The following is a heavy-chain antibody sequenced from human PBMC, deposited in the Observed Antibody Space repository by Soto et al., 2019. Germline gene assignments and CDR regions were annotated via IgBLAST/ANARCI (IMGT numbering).Heavy chain of an antibody. V-gene: IGHV3-30-3*01. CDR1: GFTFTGFA. J-gene: IGHJ4*02. D-gene: IGHD3-10*01. Sequence: QVQLVESGGGVVQPGRSLRLSCAASGFTFTGFAMYWVRQAPGKGREWVAVTSFDGSNEYYADFVEGRFTISRDNSKNTLYLQMNSLRPEDTAVYYCARVTGFYGSGEIDYWGQGTLVTVSS. CDR3: ARVTGFYGSGEIDY. CDR2: TSFDGSNE.